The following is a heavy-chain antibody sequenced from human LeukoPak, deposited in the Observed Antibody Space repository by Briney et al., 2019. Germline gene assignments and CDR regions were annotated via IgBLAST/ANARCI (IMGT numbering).Heavy chain of an antibody. V-gene: IGHV3-9*01. CDR3: ARAPITSPFYFDS. CDR2: ISWNSGSI. CDR1: GFTFDDYA. J-gene: IGHJ4*02. Sequence: PGGSLRLSCAASGFTFDDYAMHWVRQAPGKGLEWVSGISWNSGSIGYADSVKGRFTISRDNAKNSLYLQMDSLRAEDTALYYCARAPITSPFYFDSWGQGTLVTVSS. D-gene: IGHD2-2*01.